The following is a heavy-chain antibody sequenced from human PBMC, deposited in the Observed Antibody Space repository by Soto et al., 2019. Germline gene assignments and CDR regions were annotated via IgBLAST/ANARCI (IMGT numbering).Heavy chain of an antibody. CDR2: INAGNGNT. Sequence: QVQLVQSGAEVKKPGASVKVSCKASGYTFTSYAMHWVRQAPGQRLEWMGWINAGNGNTKYSQKFQGRVTITRDTSASTAYMELSSLRSEDTAVYYCARDLETIVGVVMYYYGMDVWGQGTTVTVSS. J-gene: IGHJ6*02. V-gene: IGHV1-3*01. CDR3: ARDLETIVGVVMYYYGMDV. D-gene: IGHD3-3*01. CDR1: GYTFTSYA.